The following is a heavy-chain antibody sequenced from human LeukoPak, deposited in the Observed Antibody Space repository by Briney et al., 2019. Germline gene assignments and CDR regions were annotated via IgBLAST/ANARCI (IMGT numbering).Heavy chain of an antibody. V-gene: IGHV4-34*01. CDR3: ARGALGRPGVSCTNGVCDTIPYYYYYYYMDV. Sequence: SETLSLTCAVYGGSFSGYYWSWIRQPPGKGREWMGEINHSGSTNYNPSLQSRVTISVDTSKNQFSLKLSSVTAADTAVYYCARGALGRPGVSCTNGVCDTIPYYYYYYYMDVWGKGTTVTVSS. J-gene: IGHJ6*03. CDR2: INHSGST. CDR1: GGSFSGYY. D-gene: IGHD2-8*01.